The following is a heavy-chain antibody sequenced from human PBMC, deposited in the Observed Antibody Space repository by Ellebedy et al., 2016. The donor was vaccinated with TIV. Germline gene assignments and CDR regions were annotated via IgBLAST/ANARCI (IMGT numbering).Heavy chain of an antibody. J-gene: IGHJ6*02. V-gene: IGHV2-5*02. CDR2: IYWDDDK. CDR1: GFSLSTSGVG. D-gene: IGHD5-18*01. Sequence: SGPTLVKPTQTLTLTCTFSGFSLSTSGVGVGWIRQPPGKALEWLALIYWDDDKRYSPSLKSRLTITKDTSKNQVVLTMTNMDPVDTATYYCAHRRVWNSYGPKHMDVWGQGTTATVSS. CDR3: AHRRVWNSYGPKHMDV.